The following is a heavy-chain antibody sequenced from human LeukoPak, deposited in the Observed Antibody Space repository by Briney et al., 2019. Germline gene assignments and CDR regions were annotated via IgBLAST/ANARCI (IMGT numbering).Heavy chain of an antibody. CDR2: ITSSGSYI. V-gene: IGHV3-21*01. CDR3: ARETGFDY. D-gene: IGHD3-9*01. CDR1: EFTFSSYT. J-gene: IGHJ4*02. Sequence: GGSLRLSCSASEFTFSSYTMNWVRQAPGKGLEWVSSITSSGSYIYYADSVKGRFTISRDNAKNSLYLQMNSLRAEDTAVYYCARETGFDYWGQGSLVTVSS.